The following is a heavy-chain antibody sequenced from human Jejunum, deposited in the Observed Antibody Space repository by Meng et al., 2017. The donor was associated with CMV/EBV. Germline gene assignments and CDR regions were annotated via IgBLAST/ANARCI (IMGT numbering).Heavy chain of an antibody. CDR3: ATEVAVRNYFSYGMDV. CDR1: FTFNTNF. V-gene: IGHV3-53*05. Sequence: FTFNTNFLTWVRQAPGKGLEWVAVSYSAGVTYYADSVQGRFTISRDNSKNTMYLQMNGLRLEDTAMYYCATEVAVRNYFSYGMDVWGQGTAVTVSS. J-gene: IGHJ6*02. D-gene: IGHD3-10*01. CDR2: SYSAGVT.